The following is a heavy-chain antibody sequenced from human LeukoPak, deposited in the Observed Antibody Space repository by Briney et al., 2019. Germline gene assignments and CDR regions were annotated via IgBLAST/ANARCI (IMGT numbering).Heavy chain of an antibody. CDR1: GFTFSSYG. CDR2: ISYDGSNK. D-gene: IGHD3-9*01. J-gene: IGHJ4*02. V-gene: IGHV3-30*03. CDR3: ARLHYDVLTGPFDY. Sequence: GGSLRLSCAPSGFTFSSYGMHWVRQAPGRGLEWAAVISYDGSNKYYADSVKGRFTISRESSKNTLWLQMNSLRAEDTAVYYCARLHYDVLTGPFDYWGQGTLVTVSS.